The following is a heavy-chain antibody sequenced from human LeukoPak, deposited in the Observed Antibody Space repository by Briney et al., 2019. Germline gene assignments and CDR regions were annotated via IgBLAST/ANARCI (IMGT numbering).Heavy chain of an antibody. V-gene: IGHV4-59*01. CDR3: ASQLGGTTFH. Sequence: SETLSLTCTVSGASISSYFWSWIRQPPGEGLEWIGYVYHSGSTNYNPSLKSRVTISLDTSKTQFSLRLSSVTAADTAVYYCASQLGGTTFHWGQGTLSPSPQ. CDR1: GASISSYF. J-gene: IGHJ4*02. D-gene: IGHD1-1*01. CDR2: VYHSGST.